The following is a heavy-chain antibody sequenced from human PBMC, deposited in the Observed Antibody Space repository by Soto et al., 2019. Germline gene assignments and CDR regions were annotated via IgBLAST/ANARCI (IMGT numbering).Heavy chain of an antibody. V-gene: IGHV1-2*02. J-gene: IGHJ3*02. CDR1: GYTFTGYY. CDR2: INPNSGGT. D-gene: IGHD4-17*01. Sequence: ASVKVSCKASGYTFTGYYMHWVRQAPGQGLEWMGWINPNSGGTNYAQKFQGRVTMTRDTSISTAYMELSRLRSDDTAVYYCAISMTTVVTSRGAFDIWGQGTMV. CDR3: AISMTTVVTSRGAFDI.